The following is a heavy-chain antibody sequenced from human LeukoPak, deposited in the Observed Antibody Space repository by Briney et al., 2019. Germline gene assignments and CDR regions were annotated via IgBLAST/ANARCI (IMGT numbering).Heavy chain of an antibody. D-gene: IGHD6-19*01. V-gene: IGHV3-74*01. CDR3: ARDARQWLVPESFDY. CDR2: INSDGSST. J-gene: IGHJ4*02. CDR1: GFTFSSYW. Sequence: PGGSLRLSCAASGFTFSSYWMHWVRQAPGKGLVWVSRINSDGSSTSYADSVKGRFTISRDNAKNTLYLQMNSLRAEDTAVYYCARDARQWLVPESFDYWGQGTLVTVSS.